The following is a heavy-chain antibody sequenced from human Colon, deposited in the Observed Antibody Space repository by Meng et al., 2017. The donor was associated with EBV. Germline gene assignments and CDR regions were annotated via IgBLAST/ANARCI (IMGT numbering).Heavy chain of an antibody. Sequence: HRQLQESGQGLGTPSRTLSLTCTVSGGSISSSHYYWGWVRQPPGKWLQWIGTIYHSGSTSYNPSLQSRVTMFVDTSKNQFSLMLTSVTATDTAVYYCARRRGGSGRDCWGQGTLVTVSS. J-gene: IGHJ4*02. CDR2: IYHSGST. CDR3: ARRRGGSGRDC. CDR1: GGSISSSHYY. V-gene: IGHV4-39*01. D-gene: IGHD3-10*01.